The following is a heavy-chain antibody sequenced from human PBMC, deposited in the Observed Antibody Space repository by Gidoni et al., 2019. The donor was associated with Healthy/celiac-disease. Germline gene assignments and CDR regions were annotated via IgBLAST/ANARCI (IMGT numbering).Heavy chain of an antibody. CDR1: GFTFRSYA. CDR3: AKDPAVRFGELPDY. Sequence: EVQLLESVGGLVQPGGYLVRPCAASGFTFRSYAMSWVRQPPGKGLEWVSAISDSGSSTYYADCVKGRFTNSRDNSKNTLYLQMNSLRAKDTAVYYCAKDPAVRFGELPDYWGQGTLVTVSS. J-gene: IGHJ4*02. V-gene: IGHV3-23*01. D-gene: IGHD3-10*01. CDR2: ISDSGSST.